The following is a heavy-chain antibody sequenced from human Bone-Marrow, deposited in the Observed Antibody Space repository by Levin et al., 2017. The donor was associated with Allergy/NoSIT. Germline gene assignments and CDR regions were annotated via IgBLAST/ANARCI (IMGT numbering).Heavy chain of an antibody. CDR2: INPNGGST. V-gene: IGHV1-46*01. J-gene: IGHJ3*01. Sequence: ASVKVSCKASGYNFISYYLHWVRQAPGQGLEWMGMINPNGGSTNYAQKFQDRVTLTSDTSTTTVYMEMSGLRSEDTAMYYCARNPGSAAADHDAFDVWGRGTMVSVSS. D-gene: IGHD6-13*01. CDR1: GYNFISYY. CDR3: ARNPGSAAADHDAFDV.